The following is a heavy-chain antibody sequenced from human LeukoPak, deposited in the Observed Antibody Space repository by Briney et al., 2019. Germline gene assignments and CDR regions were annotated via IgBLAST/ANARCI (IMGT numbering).Heavy chain of an antibody. CDR2: IYYSGST. V-gene: IGHV4-59*12. CDR3: AGTYYFDY. J-gene: IGHJ4*02. Sequence: PSETLSLTCTVSGGSISSYYWSWIRQPPGKGLEWIGYIYYSGSTNYNPSLKSRVTISVDTSKNQFSLKLSSVTAADTAVYYCAGTYYFDYWGQGTLVTVSS. CDR1: GGSISSYY.